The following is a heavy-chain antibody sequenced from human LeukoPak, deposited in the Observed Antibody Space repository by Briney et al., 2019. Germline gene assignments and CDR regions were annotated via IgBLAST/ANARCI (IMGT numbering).Heavy chain of an antibody. D-gene: IGHD5-12*01. CDR1: GGSMSSYY. CDR3: AGGWLKYYFDY. V-gene: IGHV4-59*01. Sequence: SETLSLTCTVSGGSMSSYYWSWIRQSPGKGLEWIGYIYYSGSTNYNPSLKSRVTISIDTSKNRFSLKLSSVTAADTAVYYCAGGWLKYYFDYWGQGTLVTVSS. CDR2: IYYSGST. J-gene: IGHJ4*02.